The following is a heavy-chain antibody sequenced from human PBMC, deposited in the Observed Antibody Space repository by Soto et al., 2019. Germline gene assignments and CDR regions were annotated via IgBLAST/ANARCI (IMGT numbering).Heavy chain of an antibody. J-gene: IGHJ6*02. Sequence: SPTLSLTCAISGDSVSSNSAAWNWIRQSPSRGLEWLGRTYYRSKWYNDYAVSVKSRITINPDTSKNQFSLQLNSVTPEDTAVYYCARVSRQLAYYYYGMDVWGQGTTVTVSS. CDR3: ARVSRQLAYYYYGMDV. V-gene: IGHV6-1*01. CDR2: TYYRSKWYN. D-gene: IGHD6-6*01. CDR1: GDSVSSNSAA.